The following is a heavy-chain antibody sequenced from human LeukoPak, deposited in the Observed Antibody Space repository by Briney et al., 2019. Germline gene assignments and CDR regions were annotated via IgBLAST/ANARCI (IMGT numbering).Heavy chain of an antibody. D-gene: IGHD3-10*01. CDR2: IYYSGST. J-gene: IGHJ4*02. V-gene: IGHV4-39*01. CDR3: ARHGYYYGSGSQWGFDY. CDR1: GGSISSSSYY. Sequence: PSETLSLTCTVSGGSISSSSYYWGWIRQPPGKGLEWIGSIYYSGSTYYNPSLKSRVTISVDTSKNQFSLKLSPVTAADTAVYYCARHGYYYGSGSQWGFDYWGQGTLVTVSS.